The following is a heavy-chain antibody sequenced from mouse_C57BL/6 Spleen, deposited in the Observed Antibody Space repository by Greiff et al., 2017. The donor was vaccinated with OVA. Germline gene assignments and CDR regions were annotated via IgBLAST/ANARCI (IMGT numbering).Heavy chain of an antibody. CDR1: GYSITSGYY. V-gene: IGHV3-6*01. CDR3: AREGGYDYEDY. Sequence: EVQLQQSGPGLVKPSQSLSLTCSVTGYSITSGYYWNWIRQFPGNKLEWMGYISYDGSNNYNPSLKNRISITRDTSKNQFFLKLNSVTTEDTATYYCAREGGYDYEDYWGQGTTLTVSS. CDR2: ISYDGSN. D-gene: IGHD2-4*01. J-gene: IGHJ2*01.